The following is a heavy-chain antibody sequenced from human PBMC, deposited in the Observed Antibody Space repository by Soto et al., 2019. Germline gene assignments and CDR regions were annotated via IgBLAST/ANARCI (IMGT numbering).Heavy chain of an antibody. D-gene: IGHD3-16*01. CDR3: ARGGGLMHLFDY. CDR2: IYYSGST. J-gene: IGHJ4*02. Sequence: QVQLQESGPGLVKPSQTLSLTCTGSGGSISSGGYYWSWIRQHPGKGLEWIGYIYYSGSTYYNPSLKRRVTISVDTSKNQCSLKLSSVPAADTAVYYCARGGGLMHLFDYWGQGTLVTVSS. CDR1: GGSISSGGYY. V-gene: IGHV4-31*03.